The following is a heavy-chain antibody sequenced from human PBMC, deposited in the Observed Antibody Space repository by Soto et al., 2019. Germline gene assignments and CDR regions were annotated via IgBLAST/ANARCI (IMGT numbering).Heavy chain of an antibody. V-gene: IGHV3-30-3*01. D-gene: IGHD2-15*01. CDR3: ARESTLGYYYGLDV. CDR2: ISYDGTNQ. Sequence: QVQLVESGGGVVQPETSLRLSCIVSGFTFRNYPMHWVRQAPGKGLEWVAVISYDGTNQYYTHSVKGRFTISRDNSKNTLYLVMNSLRPEDTAVYYCARESTLGYYYGLDVWGQGTTITVSS. J-gene: IGHJ6*02. CDR1: GFTFRNYP.